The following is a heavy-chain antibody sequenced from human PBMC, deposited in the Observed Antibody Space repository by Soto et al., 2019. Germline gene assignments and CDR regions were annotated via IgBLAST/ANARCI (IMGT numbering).Heavy chain of an antibody. J-gene: IGHJ4*02. CDR1: GFTFSSYG. CDR3: AREDYGSGSFDY. D-gene: IGHD3-10*01. Sequence: GGSLRLSCAASGFTFSSYGMHWVRQAPGKGLEWVAVIWYDGSNKYYADSVKGRFTISRDNSKNTLYLQMNSLRAEDTAVYYCAREDYGSGSFDYWGQGTLVTV. CDR2: IWYDGSNK. V-gene: IGHV3-33*01.